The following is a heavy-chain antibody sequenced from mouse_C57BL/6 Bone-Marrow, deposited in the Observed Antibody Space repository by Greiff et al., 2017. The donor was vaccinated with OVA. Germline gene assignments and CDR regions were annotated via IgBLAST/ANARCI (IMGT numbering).Heavy chain of an antibody. J-gene: IGHJ4*01. CDR3: ERENYYGSLYYAMDY. CDR2: LDPSDGNT. D-gene: IGHD1-1*01. V-gene: IGHV1-50*01. CDR1: GYTFTSYW. Sequence: VQLQQPGAELVKPGASVKLSCKASGYTFTSYWMQWVNQRPGQGLEWIGELDPSDGNTNYNQKFKGKATLTVATSSSTAYMQLSSLTTEYSAVYYGERENYYGSLYYAMDYGGQGTAATGTS.